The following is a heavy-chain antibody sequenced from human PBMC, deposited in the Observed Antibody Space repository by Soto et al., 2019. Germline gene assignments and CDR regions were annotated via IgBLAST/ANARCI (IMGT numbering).Heavy chain of an antibody. Sequence: QVQLVESGGGVVQPGRSLRLSCAASGFTFSSYGMHWVRQAPGKGLEWVAVISYDGSNKYYADSVKGRFTISRDNSKNTLYLQMNSLRGEDTAVYYCAKDFYGDSPDSPDYWGQGTLVTVSS. V-gene: IGHV3-30*18. CDR3: AKDFYGDSPDSPDY. CDR1: GFTFSSYG. D-gene: IGHD4-17*01. CDR2: ISYDGSNK. J-gene: IGHJ4*02.